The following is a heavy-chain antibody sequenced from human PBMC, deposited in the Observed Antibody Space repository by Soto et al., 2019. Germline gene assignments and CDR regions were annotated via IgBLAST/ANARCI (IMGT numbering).Heavy chain of an antibody. Sequence: PGESLKISCKGSGYSFSNYWIAWVRQMPGKGLEWMGIINGGDSDTRYSPSFQGQVTVSADKSIGTAYLQWSSLKAPDTAIYYCARPDSNGWYEYCGQGTPVTVSS. V-gene: IGHV5-51*01. CDR1: GYSFSNYW. CDR2: INGGDSDT. J-gene: IGHJ4*02. CDR3: ARPDSNGWYEY. D-gene: IGHD6-19*01.